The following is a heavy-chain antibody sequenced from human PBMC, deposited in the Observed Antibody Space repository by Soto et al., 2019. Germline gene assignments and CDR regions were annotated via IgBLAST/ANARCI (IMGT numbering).Heavy chain of an antibody. D-gene: IGHD3-22*01. J-gene: IGHJ4*02. Sequence: EVQLLESGGVLVQPGGSLRLSCAASGFTFSSYAMSWVRQAPGQGLECVSAISGSGGGTYYADSVQGRFTISRDNSKNTLYLQMNSLRAEDTAVYYCARSYYYGTSAYYYFDYWGQGTLVTVSS. CDR3: ARSYYYGTSAYYYFDY. CDR2: ISGSGGGT. CDR1: GFTFSSYA. V-gene: IGHV3-23*01.